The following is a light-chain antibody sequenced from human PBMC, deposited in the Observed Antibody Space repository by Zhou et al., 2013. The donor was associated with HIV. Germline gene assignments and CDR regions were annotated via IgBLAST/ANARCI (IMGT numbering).Light chain of an antibody. CDR1: ENIDTY. V-gene: IGKV1-39*01. CDR3: QQSYSVPPT. J-gene: IGKJ2*01. Sequence: DIQLTQSPSSLSASVGDTVTITCRASENIDTYLHWYQQMPGEAPKLLIYKASSLQSGVPSRFSGSGSGADFTLTINSLQPEDFATYFCQQSYSVPPTFGQGTKLEI. CDR2: KAS.